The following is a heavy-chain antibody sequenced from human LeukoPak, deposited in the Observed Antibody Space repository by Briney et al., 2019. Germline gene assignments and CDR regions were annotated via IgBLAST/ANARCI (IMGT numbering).Heavy chain of an antibody. CDR2: IYHSGST. D-gene: IGHD3-10*01. Sequence: KASETLSLTCTVSGYSISSGYYWGWIRQPPGKGLEWIGSIYHSGSTNYNPSLKSRVTISVDTSKNQFSLKLSSVTAADTAVYYCARRLFGVRGGNYYYYMDVWGKGTTVTISS. V-gene: IGHV4-38-2*02. CDR1: GYSISSGYY. J-gene: IGHJ6*03. CDR3: ARRLFGVRGGNYYYYMDV.